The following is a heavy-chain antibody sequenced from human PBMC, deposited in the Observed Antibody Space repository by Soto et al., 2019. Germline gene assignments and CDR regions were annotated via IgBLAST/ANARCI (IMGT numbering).Heavy chain of an antibody. J-gene: IGHJ6*02. CDR2: INHSGST. Sequence: SETLSLTCAVYGGSFSGYYWTWIRQPPGTGLEWIGEINHSGSTNYNPSLKSRLTISVDTSKNQFSLKLSSVTAADTAVYYCARGIEGWYQGRYYYGMDVWGQGTTVTVSS. CDR3: ARGIEGWYQGRYYYGMDV. D-gene: IGHD6-19*01. V-gene: IGHV4-34*01. CDR1: GGSFSGYY.